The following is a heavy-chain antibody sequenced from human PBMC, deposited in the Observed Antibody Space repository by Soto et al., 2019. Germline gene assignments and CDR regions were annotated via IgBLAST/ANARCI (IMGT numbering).Heavy chain of an antibody. D-gene: IGHD2-15*01. CDR2: INHSGST. CDR1: GECICGWS. V-gene: IGHV4-34*01. Sequence: ASETLSVARGVGGECICGWSWYCFRQPPGKGLEWIGEINHSGSTNYNPSLKSRVTISVDTSKNQFSLKLSSVTAADTAVYYCARRTYCSGGSCSFDYWGQGTLVTVSS. CDR3: ARRTYCSGGSCSFDY. J-gene: IGHJ4*02.